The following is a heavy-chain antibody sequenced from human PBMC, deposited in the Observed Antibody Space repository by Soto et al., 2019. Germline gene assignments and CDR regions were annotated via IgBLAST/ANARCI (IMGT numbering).Heavy chain of an antibody. Sequence: QVQLVQSGAEVKKPGASVKVSCKASGYTFTGYYMHWVRQAPGQGLEWMGWINPNSGGTNYAQKFQGWVTMTRDTXXXXXXXXXXXXXXXXXXXXXXXRDARXXEAPMDYWGQGTLVTVSS. CDR3: XRDARXXEAPMDY. CDR1: GYTFTGYY. V-gene: IGHV1-2*04. J-gene: IGHJ4*02. CDR2: INPNSGGT.